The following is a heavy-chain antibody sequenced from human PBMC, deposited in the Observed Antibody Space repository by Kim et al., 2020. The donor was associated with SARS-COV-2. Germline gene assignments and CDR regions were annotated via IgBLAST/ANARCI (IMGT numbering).Heavy chain of an antibody. V-gene: IGHV4-31*03. J-gene: IGHJ4*02. CDR3: ARGEAVVTPHFDY. D-gene: IGHD2-21*02. Sequence: SETLSLTCTVSGGSISSGGYYWSWIRQHPGKGLEWIGYIYYSGSTYYNPSLKSRVTISVDTSKNQFSLKLSSVTAADTAVYYCARGEAVVTPHFDYWGQGTLVTVSS. CDR1: GGSISSGGYY. CDR2: IYYSGST.